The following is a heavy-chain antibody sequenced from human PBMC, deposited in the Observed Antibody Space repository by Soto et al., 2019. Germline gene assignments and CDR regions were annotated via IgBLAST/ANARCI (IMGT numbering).Heavy chain of an antibody. J-gene: IGHJ6*02. CDR2: IIPIFGTA. CDR3: AREAAVAGFYYYYYGMDV. D-gene: IGHD6-19*01. V-gene: IGHV1-69*13. CDR1: GGTFSSYA. Sequence: GTSVKVSCKACGGTFSSYAISWVRQAPGQGLEWMGGIIPIFGTANYAQKFQGRVTITADESTSTAYMELSSLRSEDTAVYYCAREAAVAGFYYYYYGMDVWGQGTTVTVSS.